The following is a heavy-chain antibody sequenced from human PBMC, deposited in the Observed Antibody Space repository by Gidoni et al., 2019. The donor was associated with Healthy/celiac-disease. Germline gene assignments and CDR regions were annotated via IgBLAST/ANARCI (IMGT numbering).Heavy chain of an antibody. Sequence: EVQLLESGGGLVQPGGSLSRSWVASGFTFSSYAMTWVRQAPGKGLEWVSIISAGGWITFYADSAKGRFTISRDNSKNTLYLQMNSLRAEDTAVYYCAKKVMATIGNNWFDPWGQGTLVTVSS. CDR2: ISAGGWIT. V-gene: IGHV3-23*01. CDR1: GFTFSSYA. J-gene: IGHJ5*02. CDR3: AKKVMATIGNNWFDP. D-gene: IGHD3-16*01.